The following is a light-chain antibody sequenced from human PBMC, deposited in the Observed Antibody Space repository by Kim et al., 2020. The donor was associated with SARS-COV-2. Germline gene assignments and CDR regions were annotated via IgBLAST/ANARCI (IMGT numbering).Light chain of an antibody. V-gene: IGKV1-39*01. Sequence: SASGGDRVSITCRASQTINNYLNWYQQKPGKAPKRLIYTASDLESGVPSSFSGSGSGTLFTLTISSLQLEDFATYYCQQFYGARTFGQGTKVDIK. CDR1: QTINNY. CDR2: TAS. J-gene: IGKJ1*01. CDR3: QQFYGART.